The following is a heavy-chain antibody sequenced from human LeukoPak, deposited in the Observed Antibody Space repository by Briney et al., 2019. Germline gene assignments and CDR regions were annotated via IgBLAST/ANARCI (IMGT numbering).Heavy chain of an antibody. CDR2: ISSSSSYI. D-gene: IGHD6-19*01. V-gene: IGHV3-21*01. J-gene: IGHJ4*02. CDR1: GFTFSSYS. CDR3: ARVQKEVYSSGWPIDY. Sequence: PGGSLRLSCATSGFTFSSYSMNWVRQAPGKGLEWVSSISSSSSYIYYADSVKGRFTISRDNAKNSLYLQMNSLRAEDTAVYYCARVQKEVYSSGWPIDYWGQGTLVTVSP.